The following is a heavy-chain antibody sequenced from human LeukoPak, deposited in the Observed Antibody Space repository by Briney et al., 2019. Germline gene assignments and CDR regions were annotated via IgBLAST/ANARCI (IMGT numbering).Heavy chain of an antibody. CDR2: IYYSGST. J-gene: IGHJ4*02. CDR1: GGSISSSSYY. V-gene: IGHV4-39*07. D-gene: IGHD3-22*01. Sequence: SSETLSLTCTVSGGSISSSSYYWGWIRQPPGKGLEWIGSIYYSGSTDYTPSLKSRVTISIDTSKNQFSLKLSSVTAADTAVYYCARDRVRRVYFDTSGEVDYWGQGTLVTVSS. CDR3: ARDRVRRVYFDTSGEVDY.